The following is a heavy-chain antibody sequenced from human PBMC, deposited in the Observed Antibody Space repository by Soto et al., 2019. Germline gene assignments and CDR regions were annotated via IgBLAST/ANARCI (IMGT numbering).Heavy chain of an antibody. V-gene: IGHV3-7*01. CDR2: IKQDGSEK. J-gene: IGHJ5*02. D-gene: IGHD2-15*01. CDR1: GFTFSSYW. Sequence: GGSLRLSCAASGFTFSSYWMSWVRQAPGKGLEWVANIKQDGSEKYYVDSVKGRFTISRDNAKNSLYLQMNSLRAEDTAVYYCARDGVVAATLTLNWFDPWGQGTLVTVSS. CDR3: ARDGVVAATLTLNWFDP.